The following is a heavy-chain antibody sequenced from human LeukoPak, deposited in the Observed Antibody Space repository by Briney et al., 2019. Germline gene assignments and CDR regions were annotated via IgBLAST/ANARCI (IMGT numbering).Heavy chain of an antibody. D-gene: IGHD4-11*01. CDR3: ARGGLGGITAYSNYLFDY. CDR2: IYYSGST. Sequence: SETLSLTCTVSGGSISSSSYYWGWIRQPPGKGLEWLGSIYYSGSTYYNPSLKSRVTISVDTSKNQFSLNLTSVTAADTAVYYCARGGLGGITAYSNYLFDYWGQGTLVTVSS. V-gene: IGHV4-39*01. CDR1: GGSISSSSYY. J-gene: IGHJ4*02.